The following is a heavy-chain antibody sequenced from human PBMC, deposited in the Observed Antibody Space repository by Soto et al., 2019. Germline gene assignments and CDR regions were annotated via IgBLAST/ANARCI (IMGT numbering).Heavy chain of an antibody. CDR1: GCSFNNYW. J-gene: IGHJ6*02. CDR2: IYVDDSDT. CDR3: ARSSGHFLAYGMDG. Sequence: RXECLKIACPGSGCSFNNYWIGWVRQMPGKGLEWMGIIYVDDSDTRYSPSFQGQVLISADKSISTAYLQWGSLKASDTAIYYCARSSGHFLAYGMDGWRQGTTATVSS. D-gene: IGHD3-3*01. V-gene: IGHV5-51*01.